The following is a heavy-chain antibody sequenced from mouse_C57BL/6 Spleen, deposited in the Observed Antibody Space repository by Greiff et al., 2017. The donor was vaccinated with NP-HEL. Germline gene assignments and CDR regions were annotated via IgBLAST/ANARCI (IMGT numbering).Heavy chain of an antibody. CDR2: IYPRSGNT. Sequence: VKLQESGAELARPGASVKLSCKASGYTFTSYGISWVKQRTGQGLEWIGEIYPRSGNTYYNEKFKGKATLTADKSSSTAYMELRSLTSEDSAVYFCARHWEGYFDYWGQGTTLTVSS. D-gene: IGHD4-1*01. V-gene: IGHV1-81*01. CDR3: ARHWEGYFDY. CDR1: GYTFTSYG. J-gene: IGHJ2*01.